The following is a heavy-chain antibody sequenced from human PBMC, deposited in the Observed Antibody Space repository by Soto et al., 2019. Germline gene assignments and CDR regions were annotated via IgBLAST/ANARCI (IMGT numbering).Heavy chain of an antibody. V-gene: IGHV1-3*01. J-gene: IGHJ4*02. D-gene: IGHD6-13*01. CDR2: INAGNGNT. Sequence: ASVKVSCKASGYTFTNYAMHWVRQAPGQRLEWMGWINAGNGNTKYSQKFQGRVTITRDTSASTAYMELSSLRSEDTAVYYCLSYSSSRAFDYWGQGTLVNVSS. CDR3: LSYSSSRAFDY. CDR1: GYTFTNYA.